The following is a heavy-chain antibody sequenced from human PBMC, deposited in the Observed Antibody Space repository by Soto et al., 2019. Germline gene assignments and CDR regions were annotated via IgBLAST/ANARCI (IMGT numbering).Heavy chain of an antibody. CDR1: GGTLSSYA. CDR2: IIPISDTT. D-gene: IGHD2-2*01. V-gene: IGHV1-69*13. CDR3: ARSQGSSTSLEIYYYYYYGMDV. Sequence: ASVKVSCKASGGTLSSYAISWVRQAPGQGLEWMGGIIPISDTTNYAQKFQGRVTITADESTSTAYMELSSLRSEDTAVYYCARSQGSSTSLEIYYYYYYGMDVWGQGTTVTVSS. J-gene: IGHJ6*02.